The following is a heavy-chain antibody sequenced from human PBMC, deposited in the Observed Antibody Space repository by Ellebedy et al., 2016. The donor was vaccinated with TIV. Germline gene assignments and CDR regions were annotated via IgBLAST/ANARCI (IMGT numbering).Heavy chain of an antibody. J-gene: IGHJ4*02. CDR2: IYPGDSDA. Sequence: GESLKISCKGSGYNFNTHWIGWVRQMPGKGLEWMGIIYPGDSDARYSPSFQGQVTISVDTSISTAYLQWSTLKASDSAMYYCARQVAGHFDYWGQGTLVTVSS. CDR1: GYNFNTHW. V-gene: IGHV5-51*01. CDR3: ARQVAGHFDY. D-gene: IGHD2-15*01.